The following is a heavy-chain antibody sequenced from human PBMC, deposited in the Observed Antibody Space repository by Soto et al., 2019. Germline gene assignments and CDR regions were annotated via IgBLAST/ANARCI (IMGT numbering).Heavy chain of an antibody. CDR3: ARVPAKEGAAAYYYYYYMDV. J-gene: IGHJ6*03. V-gene: IGHV3-48*01. D-gene: IGHD6-13*01. CDR1: GFTFSSYS. CDR2: ISSSSSTI. Sequence: EVQLVESGGGLVQPGGSLRLSCAASGFTFSSYSMNWVRQAPGKGLEWVSYISSSSSTIYYADSVKGRFTISRDNAKNSLYLQMNSLRAEETAVYYCARVPAKEGAAAYYYYYYMDVWGKGTTVTVSS.